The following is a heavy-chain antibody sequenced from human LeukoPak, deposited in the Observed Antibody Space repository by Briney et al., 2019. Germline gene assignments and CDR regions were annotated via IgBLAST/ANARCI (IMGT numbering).Heavy chain of an antibody. D-gene: IGHD3-22*01. J-gene: IGHJ4*02. Sequence: GGSLRLSCAASRFTFSSYAMSWVRQAPGKGLEWVSAISGSGGSTYYADSVKGRFTISRDNSKNTLYLQMNSLRAEDTAVYYCAKTRVMIVVLYYFDYWGQGTLVTVSS. CDR1: RFTFSSYA. V-gene: IGHV3-23*01. CDR2: ISGSGGST. CDR3: AKTRVMIVVLYYFDY.